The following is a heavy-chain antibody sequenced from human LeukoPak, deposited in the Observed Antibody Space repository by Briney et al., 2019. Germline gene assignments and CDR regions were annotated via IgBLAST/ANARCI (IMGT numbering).Heavy chain of an antibody. CDR3: ARDSITIFGVINY. D-gene: IGHD3-3*01. CDR2: IRQDGGET. J-gene: IGHJ4*02. CDR1: GFTLSTYW. V-gene: IGHV3-7*01. Sequence: GESLRLSCAASGFTLSTYWMTWVRQAPGKGLEWVANIRQDGGETSYADSLRGRFTISGDNAKNSLYLQMNSLRVEDTAVYYCARDSITIFGVINYWGQGTLVTVSS.